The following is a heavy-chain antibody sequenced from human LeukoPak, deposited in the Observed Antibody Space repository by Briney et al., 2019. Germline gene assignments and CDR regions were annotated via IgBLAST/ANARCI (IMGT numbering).Heavy chain of an antibody. V-gene: IGHV3-23*01. Sequence: GGSLRLSCAASGFTFSSYAMSWVRQAPGKGLEWVSAISGSGGSTYYADSVKGRFTISRDNAKSSLYLQMNSLRAEDTAVYYCARAYNKAFDYWGQGTLVTVSS. CDR3: ARAYNKAFDY. D-gene: IGHD1-14*01. J-gene: IGHJ4*02. CDR1: GFTFSSYA. CDR2: ISGSGGST.